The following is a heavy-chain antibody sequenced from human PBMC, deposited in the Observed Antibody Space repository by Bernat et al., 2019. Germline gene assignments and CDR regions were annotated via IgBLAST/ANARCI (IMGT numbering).Heavy chain of an antibody. CDR1: GGSISSSSYY. CDR2: IYYNGST. D-gene: IGHD2-2*01. CDR3: ARGGIVVVRGFDY. Sequence: QLQLQESGPGLVKPSETLSLTCTVSGGSISSSSYYWGWIRQPPGKGLEWIGYIYYNGSTNYNPSPKSRVTISVDTSKNQFSLKLSSVTAADTAVYCCARGGIVVVRGFDYWGQGTLVTVSS. J-gene: IGHJ4*02. V-gene: IGHV4-61*05.